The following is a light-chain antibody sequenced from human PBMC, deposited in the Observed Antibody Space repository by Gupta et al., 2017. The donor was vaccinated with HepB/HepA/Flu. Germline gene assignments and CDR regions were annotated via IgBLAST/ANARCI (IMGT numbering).Light chain of an antibody. Sequence: IVRSLSPLSLPVTPGEPASISCRSSQSLLHSNGYNYLDWYLQRPGQSPQGLIYLSSIRASGVPDRFSGSGSGTEFTLKISRVEAEDVGVYYCMQSIHSPCIFGQGTKLEIE. J-gene: IGKJ2*02. CDR2: LSS. CDR3: MQSIHSPCI. V-gene: IGKV2-28*01. CDR1: QSLLHSNGYNY.